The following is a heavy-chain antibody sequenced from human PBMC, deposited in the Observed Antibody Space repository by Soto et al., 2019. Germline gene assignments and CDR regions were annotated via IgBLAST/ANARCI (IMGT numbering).Heavy chain of an antibody. V-gene: IGHV4-4*02. CDR1: GGSINSRYW. D-gene: IGHD3-10*01. J-gene: IGHJ4*02. Sequence: SETLSLTCAVSGGSINSRYWGSWVRQSPGKGLEWIGEIYHSGSTDYNPSLKSRVTISVDKSKNQFSLNLSSVTAADTAVYYCARDQNGSGNYYTRYFDYWGQGTLVTVSS. CDR2: IYHSGST. CDR3: ARDQNGSGNYYTRYFDY.